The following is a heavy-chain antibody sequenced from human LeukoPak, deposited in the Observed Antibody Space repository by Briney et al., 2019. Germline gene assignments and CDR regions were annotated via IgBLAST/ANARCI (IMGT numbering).Heavy chain of an antibody. D-gene: IGHD1-20*01. V-gene: IGHV3-23*01. CDR2: ISSSGGST. CDR3: AKALTGTKAFDI. CDR1: GFTFSSYA. Sequence: GGSLRLSCAASGFTFSSYAMNWVRRAPGKGLEWVSHISSSGGSTYYAGSVKGRFTISRDNSKNTLYLQMNSLGAEDTAVYYCAKALTGTKAFDIWGQGTMVTVSS. J-gene: IGHJ3*02.